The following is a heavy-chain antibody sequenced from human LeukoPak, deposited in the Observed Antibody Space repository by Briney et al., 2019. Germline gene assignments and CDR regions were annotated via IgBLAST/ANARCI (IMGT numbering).Heavy chain of an antibody. CDR2: IYYSGNT. V-gene: IGHV4-39*01. Sequence: NASETLSLTCTVSGGPISRSNFFWGWIRQPPGKGLEWIGSIYYSGNTYYNPSLKSRLTIAVDTSRNQFSLKMSSVTAADTAVYYCAAVGDNGGYYPFDYWGQGTLVTVSP. D-gene: IGHD4-17*01. J-gene: IGHJ4*02. CDR1: GGPISRSNFF. CDR3: AAVGDNGGYYPFDY.